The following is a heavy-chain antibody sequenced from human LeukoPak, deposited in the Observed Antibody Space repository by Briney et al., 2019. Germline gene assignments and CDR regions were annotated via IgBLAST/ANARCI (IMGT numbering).Heavy chain of an antibody. J-gene: IGHJ4*02. CDR2: IRGSGGST. D-gene: IGHD2-21*01. V-gene: IGHV3-23*01. CDR3: AKALTSPIVVVIAPPYFDY. CDR1: GFTFSSYA. Sequence: GGSLRLSCAASGFTFSSYAMSWVRQAPGKGLEWVSAIRGSGGSTYYADSVKGRFTISRDNSKNTLYLQMNSLRAEDTAVYYCAKALTSPIVVVIAPPYFDYWGQGTLVTVSS.